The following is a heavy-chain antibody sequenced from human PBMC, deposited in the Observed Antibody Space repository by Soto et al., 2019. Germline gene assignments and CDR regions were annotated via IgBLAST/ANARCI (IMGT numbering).Heavy chain of an antibody. D-gene: IGHD4-17*01. Sequence: QVQLQESGPGLVKPSETLSHTCIVFGGSVSSGHYYWSWLRQPPGKGLEWIGYIYYTGSTYYNLSLKSRVTISVDMSKNQFSLKLSSVTAADTAVYYCARENHGDYDYWGQGTLVTVSS. CDR2: IYYTGST. V-gene: IGHV4-61*01. CDR1: GGSVSSGHYY. CDR3: ARENHGDYDY. J-gene: IGHJ4*02.